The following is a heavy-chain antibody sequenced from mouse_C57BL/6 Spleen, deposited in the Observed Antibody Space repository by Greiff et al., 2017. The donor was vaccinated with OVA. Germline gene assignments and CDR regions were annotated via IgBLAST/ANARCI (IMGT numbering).Heavy chain of an antibody. CDR2: IHPNSGST. CDR3: ARRNLDYGSSPYYFDY. J-gene: IGHJ2*01. Sequence: QVQLQQPGAELVKPGASVKLSCKASGYTFTSYWMHWVKQRPGQGLEWIGMIHPNSGSTNYNEKFKSKATLTVDKSSSTAYMQLSSLTSEDSAVYYCARRNLDYGSSPYYFDYGGQGTTLTVSS. V-gene: IGHV1-64*01. CDR1: GYTFTSYW. D-gene: IGHD1-1*01.